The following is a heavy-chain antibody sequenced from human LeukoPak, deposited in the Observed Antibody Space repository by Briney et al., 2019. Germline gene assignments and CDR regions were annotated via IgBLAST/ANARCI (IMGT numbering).Heavy chain of an antibody. J-gene: IGHJ5*02. D-gene: IGHD4-23*01. CDR1: GFTFSSYS. CDR2: ISSSSSYI. V-gene: IGHV3-21*01. CDR3: ARGPTTVVTPLFDP. Sequence: GGSLRLSCAASGFTFSSYSMNWVRQAPEKGLEWVSSISSSSSYIYYADSVKGRFTISRDNAKNSLYLQMNSLRAEDTAVYYCARGPTTVVTPLFDPWGQGTLVTVSS.